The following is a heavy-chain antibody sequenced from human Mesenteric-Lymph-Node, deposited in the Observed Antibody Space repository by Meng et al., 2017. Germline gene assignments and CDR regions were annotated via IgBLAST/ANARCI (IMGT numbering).Heavy chain of an antibody. Sequence: ETLSLTCAASGFIFNYYGMAWVRQAPGKEPEWVSAINANDGKTNYADSVKGRFTISRDNAENTLYLQMNSLRAEDTAVYYCTRWSSASGHDYWGQGTLVTVSS. CDR3: TRWSSASGHDY. CDR1: GFIFNYYG. J-gene: IGHJ4*02. V-gene: IGHV3-23*01. CDR2: INANDGKT. D-gene: IGHD6-19*01.